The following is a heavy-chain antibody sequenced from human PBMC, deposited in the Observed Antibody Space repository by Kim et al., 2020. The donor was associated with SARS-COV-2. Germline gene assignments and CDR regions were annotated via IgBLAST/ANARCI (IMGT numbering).Heavy chain of an antibody. V-gene: IGHV1-69*13. J-gene: IGHJ4*02. CDR3: ARDRAYGDYPINLDY. D-gene: IGHD4-17*01. CDR1: GGTFSSYA. CDR2: IIPIFGTA. Sequence: SVKVSCKASGGTFSSYAISWVRQAPGQGLEWMGGIIPIFGTANYAQKFQGRVTITADESTSTAYMELSSLRSEDTAVYYCARDRAYGDYPINLDYWGQGTLVTVSS.